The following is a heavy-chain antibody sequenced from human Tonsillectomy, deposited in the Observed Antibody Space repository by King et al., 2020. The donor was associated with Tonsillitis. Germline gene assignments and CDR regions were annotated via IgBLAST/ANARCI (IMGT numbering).Heavy chain of an antibody. V-gene: IGHV1-18*04. CDR1: GYTFTSYG. D-gene: IGHD3-16*01. CDR3: ARDPKYDYGWGGGSGFDY. Sequence: VQLVQSGAEVKKPGASVKVSCQASGYTFTSYGISWVRQVPGQGLEWLGWISGYNGNTNYAQKLQGRVTMTTDTSTSTAYMELRSLRSDDTAVYYCARDPKYDYGWGGGSGFDYWGQGTLVTVSS. CDR2: ISGYNGNT. J-gene: IGHJ4*02.